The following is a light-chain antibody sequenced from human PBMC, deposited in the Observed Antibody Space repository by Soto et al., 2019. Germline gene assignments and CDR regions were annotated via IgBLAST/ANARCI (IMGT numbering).Light chain of an antibody. J-gene: IGLJ2*01. Sequence: QSALTQPASVSGSPGQSITISCTGTSSDVGGYNYVSWYQQYPGKAPKLMIYDVSNRPSGVSNRFSGSKSGNTASLTISGLQAEDEADYCCSSYTSSTTLVFGGGTKLTVL. V-gene: IGLV2-14*03. CDR3: SSYTSSTTLV. CDR1: SSDVGGYNY. CDR2: DVS.